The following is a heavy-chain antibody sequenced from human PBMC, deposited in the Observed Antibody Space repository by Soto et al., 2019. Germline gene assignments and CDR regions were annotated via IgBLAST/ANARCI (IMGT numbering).Heavy chain of an antibody. J-gene: IGHJ4*02. D-gene: IGHD2-21*02. CDR2: IYYSGST. V-gene: IGHV4-59*01. CDR3: AREGCGGDCYSGYYFDY. Sequence: KPSETLSLTCTVSGGSISSYYWSWIRQPPGKGLEWIGYIYYSGSTNYNPSLKSRVTISVDTSKNQFSLKLSSVTAADTAVYYCAREGCGGDCYSGYYFDYWGQGTLVTVSS. CDR1: GGSISSYY.